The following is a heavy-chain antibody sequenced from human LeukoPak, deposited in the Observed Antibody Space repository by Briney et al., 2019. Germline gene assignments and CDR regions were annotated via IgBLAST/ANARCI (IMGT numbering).Heavy chain of an antibody. CDR2: INHSGST. Sequence: SETLSLTCAVYGGSFSGYYWSWIRQPSGKGLEWIGEINHSGSTNYNPSLKSRVTISVDTSKNQFSLKLSSVTAADTAVYYCAGGQGYCSSTSCYNFDYWGQGTLVTVSS. V-gene: IGHV4-34*01. D-gene: IGHD2-2*01. CDR1: GGSFSGYY. J-gene: IGHJ4*02. CDR3: AGGQGYCSSTSCYNFDY.